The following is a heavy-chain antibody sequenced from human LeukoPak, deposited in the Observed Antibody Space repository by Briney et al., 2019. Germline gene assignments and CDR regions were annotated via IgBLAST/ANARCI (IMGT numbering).Heavy chain of an antibody. CDR3: ARAGARYCSGGSCYSHFQH. D-gene: IGHD2-15*01. CDR2: INHSGST. J-gene: IGHJ1*01. V-gene: IGHV4-34*01. CDR1: GGSFSGYY. Sequence: SETLSLTCAVYGGSFSGYYWSWIRQPPGKGLEWIGEINHSGSTNYNPSLKSRVTISVDTSKNQFSLKLSSVSAPDTAVYYCARAGARYCSGGSCYSHFQHWGQGTLVTVSS.